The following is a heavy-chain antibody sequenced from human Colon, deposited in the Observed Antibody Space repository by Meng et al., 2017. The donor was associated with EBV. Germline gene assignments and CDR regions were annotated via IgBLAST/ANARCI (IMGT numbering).Heavy chain of an antibody. Sequence: QGPLQESGPGLGKPAQTPSLTCTVSGGSVSRGGYYWTWIRQHPGKGLEWFGHIYYSGSTFYNPSLKRRVIISIDTSKNQFSLNLRSVTAADTAVYYCARVSSGWDYFDYWGQGTLVTVSS. CDR2: IYYSGST. CDR1: GGSVSRGGYY. J-gene: IGHJ4*02. V-gene: IGHV4-31*03. CDR3: ARVSSGWDYFDY. D-gene: IGHD6-19*01.